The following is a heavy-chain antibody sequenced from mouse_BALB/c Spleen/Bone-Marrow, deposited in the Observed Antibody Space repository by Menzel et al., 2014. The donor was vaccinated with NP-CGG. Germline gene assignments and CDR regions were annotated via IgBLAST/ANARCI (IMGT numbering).Heavy chain of an antibody. CDR2: IDPANVNT. CDR1: GFNITDTY. D-gene: IGHD1-1*01. J-gene: IGHJ2*01. CDR3: ASYVYGFYFDY. Sequence: DVKLLESGAELAKPGASLKLSCTASGFNITDTYMHWVKQRPEQGLEWIGRIDPANVNTKYDPKFQGKATITADTSSNTAYLQLCSLTSDDSAVYYGASYVYGFYFDYWGQRTTLTVST. V-gene: IGHV14-3*02.